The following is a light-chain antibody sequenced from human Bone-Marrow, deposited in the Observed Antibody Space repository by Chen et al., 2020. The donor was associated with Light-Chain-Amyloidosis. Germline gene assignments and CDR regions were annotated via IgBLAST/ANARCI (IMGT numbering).Light chain of an antibody. CDR2: GAS. V-gene: IGKV1-17*03. J-gene: IGKJ1*01. CDR1: HDIRTY. CDR3: LQHHIYPRT. Sequence: DIQMTQSPSVMSASVGDRVTVTCRASHDIRTYLAWFQHKPGQVPKRLIYGASYLQSGVPSRCSGRGSGSEFTLTISSLQPEDFATYYCLQHHIYPRTFGQGTMVEIK.